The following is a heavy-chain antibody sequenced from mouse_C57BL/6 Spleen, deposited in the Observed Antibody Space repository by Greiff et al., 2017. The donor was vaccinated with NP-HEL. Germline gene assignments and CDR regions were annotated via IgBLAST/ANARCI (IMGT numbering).Heavy chain of an antibody. CDR2: LYPRDGST. D-gene: IGHD1-1*01. CDR1: GYTFTSYD. Sequence: QVTLKESGPELVKPGASVKLSCKASGYTFTSYDINWVKQRPGQGLEWIGWLYPRDGSTKYNEKFKGKATLTVDTSSSTAYMELHSLTSEDSAVYFCARSFITTVVATPSYAMDYWGQGTSVTVSS. J-gene: IGHJ4*01. CDR3: ARSFITTVVATPSYAMDY. V-gene: IGHV1-85*01.